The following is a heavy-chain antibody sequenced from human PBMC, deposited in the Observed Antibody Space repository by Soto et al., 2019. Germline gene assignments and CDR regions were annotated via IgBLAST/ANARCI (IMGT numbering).Heavy chain of an antibody. CDR3: ARDPWGADY. J-gene: IGHJ4*02. Sequence: EVQLVESGGGLVQPGGSLRLSCAASGFTVSTKYMSWVRQAPGKGLEWVSVIYSGGSTFYADSVRGRITISRDNSKNTVKLQMYSLRAEDTAVYYCARDPWGADYWGQGTLVTVSS. D-gene: IGHD3-16*01. V-gene: IGHV3-66*01. CDR1: GFTVSTKY. CDR2: IYSGGST.